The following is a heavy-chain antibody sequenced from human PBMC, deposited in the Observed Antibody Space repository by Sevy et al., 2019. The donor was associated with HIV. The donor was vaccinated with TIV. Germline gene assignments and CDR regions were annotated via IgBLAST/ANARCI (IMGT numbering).Heavy chain of an antibody. V-gene: IGHV3-48*03. J-gene: IGHJ4*02. CDR2: IANSGSTR. CDR1: GFTFSSYE. D-gene: IGHD4-17*01. Sequence: GGSLRLSCAASGFTFSSYEMNWVRQAPGKGLERVSNIANSGSTRYYSDSVKGRFTISRDNAKNSLYLQMNSLRAEDTAVYYCTRDLPPSATTVAHFDYWCRGTLVTVSS. CDR3: TRDLPPSATTVAHFDY.